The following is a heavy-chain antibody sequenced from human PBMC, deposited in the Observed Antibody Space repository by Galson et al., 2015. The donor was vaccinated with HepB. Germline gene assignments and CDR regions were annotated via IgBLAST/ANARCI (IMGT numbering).Heavy chain of an antibody. D-gene: IGHD1-26*01. J-gene: IGHJ4*02. Sequence: SLRLSCAASRFTFSSYWMHWVRQVPGKGLVWVSHISGDGTKINYVGSVEGRFTISRDNAKNTLYLQMNSLRADDTAMYYCVSGLVGGTTHWGQGTLVTVSS. CDR3: VSGLVGGTTH. V-gene: IGHV3-74*01. CDR2: ISGDGTKI. CDR1: RFTFSSYW.